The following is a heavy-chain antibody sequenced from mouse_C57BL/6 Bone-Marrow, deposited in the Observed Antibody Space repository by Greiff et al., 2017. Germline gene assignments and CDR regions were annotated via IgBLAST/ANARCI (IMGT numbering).Heavy chain of an antibody. CDR1: GYTFTSYG. J-gene: IGHJ1*03. CDR3: ARADGSSYWYFDV. V-gene: IGHV1-81*01. Sequence: QVQLQQSGAELARPGASVKLSCKASGYTFTSYGISWVKQRTGQGLEWIGEIYPRSGNTYYNEKFKGKATLTADKSSSTAYMELRSLTSEDSAVYVCARADGSSYWYFDVWGTGTTVTVSS. CDR2: IYPRSGNT. D-gene: IGHD1-1*01.